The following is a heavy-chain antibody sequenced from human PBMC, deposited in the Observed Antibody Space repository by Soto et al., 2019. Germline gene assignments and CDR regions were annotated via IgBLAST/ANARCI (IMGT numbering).Heavy chain of an antibody. CDR1: GDSIRNRNYY. V-gene: IGHV4-39*07. CDR2: RYDDAST. J-gene: IGHJ5*02. CDR3: ARDPNDSSGSWFDP. D-gene: IGHD3-22*01. Sequence: SETLSLTCTVSGDSIRNRNYYWAWIRQPPGKGLEWIVSRYDDASTFYNPSLKSRVTIFVDTSRNRLSLRVTSVTAADTAVYYCARDPNDSSGSWFDPWGQGTLVTVSS.